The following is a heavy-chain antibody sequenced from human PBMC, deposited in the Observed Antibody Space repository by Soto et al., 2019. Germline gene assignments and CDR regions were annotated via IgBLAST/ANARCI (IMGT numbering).Heavy chain of an antibody. V-gene: IGHV5-51*01. CDR3: ARPVRYSSGWEGWFDP. D-gene: IGHD6-19*01. CDR2: IYPGDSDT. CDR1: GYSFTSYW. Sequence: PVESLKISCKGSGYSFTSYWIGWVRQMPGKGLEWMGIIYPGDSDTRYSPSFQGQVTISADKSISTAYLQWSSLKASDTAMFYCARPVRYSSGWEGWFDPWGQGTLVTVSS. J-gene: IGHJ5*02.